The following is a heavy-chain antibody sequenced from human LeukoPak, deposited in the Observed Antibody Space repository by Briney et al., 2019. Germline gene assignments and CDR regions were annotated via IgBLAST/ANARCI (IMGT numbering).Heavy chain of an antibody. CDR3: ARGDGYNFFDS. CDR2: IYIDGNT. Sequence: ETLSLTCGVSGGSISNTNWWTWVRLAPGKGLEWVSVIYIDGNTYYADSVRGRFTISRDNSKNTVYLQMNSLRAEDTAVYYCARGDGYNFFDSWGQGTLVTVSS. V-gene: IGHV3-66*01. D-gene: IGHD5-24*01. CDR1: GGSISNTNW. J-gene: IGHJ4*02.